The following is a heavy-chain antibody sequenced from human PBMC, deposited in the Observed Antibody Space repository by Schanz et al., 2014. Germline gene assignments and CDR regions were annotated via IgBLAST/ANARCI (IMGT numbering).Heavy chain of an antibody. Sequence: EMQLLESGGGLIQPGGSLRLSCAASGFTFSTHAMSWVRQAPGKGLEWVSSISGDHRNTFYADSVKGRFTISRDNSKNSLFLQMISLRAEDTAVYYCARKMKLGVYGGKGHDSLDIWGQGTMGTVSS. CDR1: GFTFSTHA. D-gene: IGHD4-17*01. J-gene: IGHJ3*02. V-gene: IGHV3-23*01. CDR3: ARKMKLGVYGGKGHDSLDI. CDR2: ISGDHRNT.